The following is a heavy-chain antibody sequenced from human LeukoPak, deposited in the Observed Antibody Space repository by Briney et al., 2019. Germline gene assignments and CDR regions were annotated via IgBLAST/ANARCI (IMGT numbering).Heavy chain of an antibody. V-gene: IGHV4-59*08. CDR3: ASSFYYYGSGRQAFDI. CDR2: IYYSGST. D-gene: IGHD3-10*01. CDR1: GGSVSSYY. J-gene: IGHJ3*02. Sequence: SKTLSLTCTVSGGSVSSYYWSWIRQPPGKGLEWIGYIYYSGSTNYNPSLKSRVTMSVDTSKNQFSLKLSSVTAADTAVYYCASSFYYYGSGRQAFDIWGQGTMVTVSS.